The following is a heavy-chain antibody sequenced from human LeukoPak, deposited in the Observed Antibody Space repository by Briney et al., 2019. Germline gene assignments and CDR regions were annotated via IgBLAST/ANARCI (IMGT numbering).Heavy chain of an antibody. V-gene: IGHV1-69*05. CDR2: IIPIFGTA. CDR1: GGTFSSYA. CDR3: ARVVVGATTWYDY. Sequence: SVKVSCKASGGTFSSYAISWVRQAPGQGLEWMGRIIPIFGTANYAQKFQGRVTITTDESTSTAYMELSSLRSEDTAVYYCARVVVGATTWYDYWGQGTLVTVSS. J-gene: IGHJ4*02. D-gene: IGHD1-26*01.